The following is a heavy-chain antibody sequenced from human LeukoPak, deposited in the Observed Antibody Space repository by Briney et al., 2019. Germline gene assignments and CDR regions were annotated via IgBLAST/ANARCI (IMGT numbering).Heavy chain of an antibody. J-gene: IGHJ5*02. CDR3: ARAKYKWSLSGTGWFDP. CDR1: GESFSGYY. V-gene: IGHV4-34*01. Sequence: ASETLSLTCAVYGESFSGYYWSWIRQPPGKGLEWIGEINHSGSTNYNPSLKSRVTISVDTSKNQFSLKLSSVTAADTAVYYCARAKYKWSLSGTGWFDPWGQGTLVTVSS. D-gene: IGHD1-20*01. CDR2: INHSGST.